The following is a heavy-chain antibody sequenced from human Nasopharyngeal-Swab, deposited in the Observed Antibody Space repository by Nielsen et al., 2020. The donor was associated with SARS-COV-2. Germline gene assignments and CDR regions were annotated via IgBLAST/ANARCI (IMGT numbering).Heavy chain of an antibody. CDR3: ARKRPGVGEGSYYFDY. D-gene: IGHD1-26*01. V-gene: IGHV3-30*03. CDR1: GFDFWCYG. J-gene: IGHJ4*02. CDR2: ISYDGSNK. Sequence: SRAVFGFDFWCYGMHWVRQAPGKGLEWVAVISYDGSNKYYADSVKGRFTISRDNSKNTLYLQMNSLRAEDTAVYYCARKRPGVGEGSYYFDYWGQGTLVTVSS.